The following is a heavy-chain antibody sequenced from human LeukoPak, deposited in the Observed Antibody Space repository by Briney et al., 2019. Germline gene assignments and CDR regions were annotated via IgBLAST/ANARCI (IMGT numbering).Heavy chain of an antibody. D-gene: IGHD6-13*01. CDR2: IYNSGSA. J-gene: IGHJ6*03. CDR3: ARGRPESSWYDYYYYYLDV. V-gene: IGHV4-39*07. CDR1: GGSISSGSYY. Sequence: PSETLSLTCTVSGGSISSGSYYWGWIRQAPGKGLEWIGSIYNSGSAYFNTSLKSRATISVDTSKSQLSLILTSVTAADTALYYCARGRPESSWYDYYYYYLDVWGKGTTVTVSS.